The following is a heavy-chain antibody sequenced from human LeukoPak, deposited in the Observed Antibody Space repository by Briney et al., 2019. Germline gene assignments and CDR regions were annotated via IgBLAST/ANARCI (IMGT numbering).Heavy chain of an antibody. D-gene: IGHD2-8*02. CDR3: ARGAGGKTDY. V-gene: IGHV3-21*01. CDR1: GFTFSSYS. Sequence: AGSLRLSCAASGFTFSSYSMNWVRQAPGKGLEWVSSISSSSSYIYYADSVKGRFTISRDNAKNSLYLQMNSLRAEDTAVYYCARGAGGKTDYWGQGTLVTVSS. CDR2: ISSSSSYI. J-gene: IGHJ4*02.